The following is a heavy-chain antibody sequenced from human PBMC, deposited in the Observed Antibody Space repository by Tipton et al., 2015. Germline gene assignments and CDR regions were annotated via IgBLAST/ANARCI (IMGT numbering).Heavy chain of an antibody. J-gene: IGHJ6*02. CDR1: GFTFSSYW. V-gene: IGHV3-74*01. CDR3: ARHYGDYSFALDV. CDR2: IKTDGSST. D-gene: IGHD3-16*01. Sequence: SLRLSCAASGFTFSSYWMHWVRQAPGKGLVWVSRIKTDGSSTSYADSVRGRFTISRDNAKNTLYLQMNSLRAEDTAVYYCARHYGDYSFALDVWGRGTTVTVSS.